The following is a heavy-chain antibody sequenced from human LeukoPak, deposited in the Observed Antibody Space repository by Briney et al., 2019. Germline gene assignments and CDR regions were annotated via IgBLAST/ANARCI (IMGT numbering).Heavy chain of an antibody. Sequence: ASVKVSCKASGYTFTSYAMHWVRQAPGQRLEWMGWINAGNGNTKYSQEFQGRVTMTRDMSTSTVYMELSSLRSEDTAVYYCARETLVNNFDYWGQGTLVTVSS. J-gene: IGHJ4*02. CDR3: ARETLVNNFDY. CDR2: INAGNGNT. CDR1: GYTFTSYA. D-gene: IGHD2-21*01. V-gene: IGHV1-3*03.